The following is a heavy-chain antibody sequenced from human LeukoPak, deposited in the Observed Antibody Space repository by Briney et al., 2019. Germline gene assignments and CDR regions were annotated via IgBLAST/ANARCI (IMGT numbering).Heavy chain of an antibody. CDR2: ISGSGGST. CDR3: AKAEGLLWFGELLVFDY. V-gene: IGHV3-23*01. D-gene: IGHD3-10*01. CDR1: GFTFSSYA. Sequence: PGGSLRLSCAASGFTFSSYAMSWVRQAPGKGLEWVSAISGSGGSTYYADSVKGRFTISRDNSKNTLYLQMNSLRAEDTAVYYCAKAEGLLWFGELLVFDYWGQGTLVTVSS. J-gene: IGHJ4*02.